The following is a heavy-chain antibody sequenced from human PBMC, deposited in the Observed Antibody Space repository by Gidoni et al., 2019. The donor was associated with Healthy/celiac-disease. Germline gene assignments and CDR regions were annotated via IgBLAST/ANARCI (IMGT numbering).Heavy chain of an antibody. CDR2: ISYDGSNK. J-gene: IGHJ4*02. CDR1: GFTFSTYA. D-gene: IGHD6-19*01. V-gene: IGHV3-30-3*01. Sequence: QVQLVESGGGVVQPGRSLRLSCAASGFTFSTYALHWVRQAPGKGLEWVAVISYDGSNKNYAASVKGRFTISRDNSKNTLYLQMNSLRADDTAVYYCARDGGGIAVAGTEYWGQGTLVTVSS. CDR3: ARDGGGIAVAGTEY.